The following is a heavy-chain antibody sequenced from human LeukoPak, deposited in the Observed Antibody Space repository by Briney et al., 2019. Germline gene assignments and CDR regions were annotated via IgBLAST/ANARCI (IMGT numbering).Heavy chain of an antibody. J-gene: IGHJ6*03. CDR1: GYTFTGYY. CDR2: INPNSGGT. Sequence: ASVKVSCKASGYTFTGYYIHWVRQAPGQGLEWMGWINPNSGGTNYAQKFQGRVTMTRDTSISTAYMDLSRLRSDDTAVYYCARGLYSSSWYHYYYYYMDVWGKGTTVTVSS. D-gene: IGHD6-13*01. CDR3: ARGLYSSSWYHYYYYYMDV. V-gene: IGHV1-2*02.